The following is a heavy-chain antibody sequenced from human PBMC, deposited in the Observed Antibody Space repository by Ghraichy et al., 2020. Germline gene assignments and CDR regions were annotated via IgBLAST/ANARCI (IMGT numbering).Heavy chain of an antibody. CDR1: GFSFSDYY. Sequence: GGSLRLSCAASGFSFSDYYMSWIRQAPGQGLEWVSNIGSSGGMKSYADSVKGRFTISRDNAKNSLYLQINSLRAEDTALYYCARENAAAWGYFDYWGQGTVVTVSS. CDR2: IGSSGGMK. J-gene: IGHJ4*02. CDR3: ARENAAAWGYFDY. V-gene: IGHV3-11*01. D-gene: IGHD6-13*01.